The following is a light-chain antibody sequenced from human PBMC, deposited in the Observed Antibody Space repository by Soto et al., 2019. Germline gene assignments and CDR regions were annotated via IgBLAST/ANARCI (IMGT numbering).Light chain of an antibody. CDR2: SHD. J-gene: IGLJ3*02. Sequence: QSVVTQPPSASQTPGQRVTISCSGSRSNVGRNSVSWYQHVPGTAPKLLIYSHDQRPSGVPDRISASRSGTAASLAISGLRSEDEAFYYCAAWDDSLNAWVFGGGTKL. CDR3: AAWDDSLNAWV. CDR1: RSNVGRNS. V-gene: IGLV1-44*01.